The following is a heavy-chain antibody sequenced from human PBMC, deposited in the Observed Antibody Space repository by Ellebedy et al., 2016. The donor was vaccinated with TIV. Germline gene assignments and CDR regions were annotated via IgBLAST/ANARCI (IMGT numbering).Heavy chain of an antibody. CDR3: AKILAGWDN. D-gene: IGHD2-15*01. Sequence: SLKISCAASGFTFDDYAMHWVRQAPGKGLEWVSGISWNSGSIGYADSVKGRFTISRDNSKNTLSLQMNSLRVEDTAIYYCAKILAGWDNWGRGTLVTVSS. CDR2: ISWNSGSI. J-gene: IGHJ4*02. CDR1: GFTFDDYA. V-gene: IGHV3-9*01.